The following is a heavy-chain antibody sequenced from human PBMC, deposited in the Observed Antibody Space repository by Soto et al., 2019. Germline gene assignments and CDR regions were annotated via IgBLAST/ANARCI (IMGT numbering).Heavy chain of an antibody. J-gene: IGHJ4*02. V-gene: IGHV4-30-2*01. D-gene: IGHD6-19*01. CDR2: IYHSGST. CDR1: GGCISSGGYS. Sequence: QLQLQESGSGLVKPSQTLSLTCAVSGGCISSGGYSWSWIRQPPGKGLEWIGYIYHSGSTYYNPCLKSRVTISVDRSKNQFSLELSSVTAADTAVYYCARAGGLGAVAVDYWDQGTLVTVSS. CDR3: ARAGGLGAVAVDY.